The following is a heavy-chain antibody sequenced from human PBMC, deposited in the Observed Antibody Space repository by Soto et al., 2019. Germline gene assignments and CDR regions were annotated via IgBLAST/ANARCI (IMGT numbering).Heavy chain of an antibody. CDR3: ARDNSGDFWSGYSHYYFDY. V-gene: IGHV4-4*07. D-gene: IGHD3-3*01. CDR1: GDPITSYF. J-gene: IGHJ4*02. Sequence: ETLSLTCNVSGDPITSYFWTWIRQPAGKGLEWIGHVFPGGPTSHNSSLKSRVSMSIDTSKNQFSLRSLTSDDTAVYYCARDNSGDFWSGYSHYYFDYWGQGTLVTVSS. CDR2: VFPGGPT.